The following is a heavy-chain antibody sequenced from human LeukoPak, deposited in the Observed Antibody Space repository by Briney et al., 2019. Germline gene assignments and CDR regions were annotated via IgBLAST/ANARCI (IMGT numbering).Heavy chain of an antibody. CDR3: ARDPTRGDHIAAAGY. CDR2: ISYSGNT. J-gene: IGHJ4*02. V-gene: IGHV4-4*02. Sequence: SETLSLTCAVSGASISTTKWWSWVRQSPEKGLEWIGEISYSGNTNYNLSLKSRVTVLIDKFKNEFSLILNSVTAADTAVYYCARDPTRGDHIAAAGYWGQGTLVTVSS. D-gene: IGHD6-13*01. CDR1: GASISTTKW.